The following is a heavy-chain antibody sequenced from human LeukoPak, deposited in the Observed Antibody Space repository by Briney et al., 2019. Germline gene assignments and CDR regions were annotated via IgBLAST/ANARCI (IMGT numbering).Heavy chain of an antibody. D-gene: IGHD6-13*01. CDR3: ARDAQQLGYFDY. Sequence: GGSLRLSCAASGFTFSSYAMHWVRQAPGKGLEWVAVISYDGSNKYHADSVKGRFTISRDNSKNTLYLQMNSLRAEDTAVYYCARDAQQLGYFDYWGQGTLVTVSS. CDR1: GFTFSSYA. J-gene: IGHJ4*02. V-gene: IGHV3-30-3*01. CDR2: ISYDGSNK.